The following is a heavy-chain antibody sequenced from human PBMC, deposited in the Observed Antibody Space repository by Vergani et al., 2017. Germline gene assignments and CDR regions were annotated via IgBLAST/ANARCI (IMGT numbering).Heavy chain of an antibody. J-gene: IGHJ4*02. Sequence: QVQLVESGGGVVQPGRSLRLSCAASGFTFSSYAMHWVRQAPGKGLEWVAVISYDGSNKYYADSVKGRFTISRDNSKNTLYLQMNSLRAEETAVYYCARDARRAVAGSWGQGTLVTVSS. CDR3: ARDARRAVAGS. V-gene: IGHV3-30*01. D-gene: IGHD6-19*01. CDR1: GFTFSSYA. CDR2: ISYDGSNK.